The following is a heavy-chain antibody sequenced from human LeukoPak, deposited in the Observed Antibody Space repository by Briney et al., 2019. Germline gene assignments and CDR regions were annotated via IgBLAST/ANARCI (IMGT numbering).Heavy chain of an antibody. Sequence: GGSLRLSCAASGFTFSSYAMNWVRQAPGKGLEWVSYISSGGSTTYYAGSVKGRFTVSRDNAKNSLYLQMNSLRAEDTAVYYCARDHMGYDYWGQGTLVTVSS. J-gene: IGHJ4*02. CDR1: GFTFSSYA. V-gene: IGHV3-48*03. D-gene: IGHD1-26*01. CDR3: ARDHMGYDY. CDR2: ISSGGSTT.